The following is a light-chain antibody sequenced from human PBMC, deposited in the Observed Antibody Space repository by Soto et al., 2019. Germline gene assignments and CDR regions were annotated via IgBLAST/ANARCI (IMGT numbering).Light chain of an antibody. CDR3: QQYNSYSST. Sequence: DIQMTQSPSTLSASVGDRVTITCRASQSISSWLAWYQQKPGKAPKLLIYTASSLESGVPSRFSGSGSGTEFTLAISCLQPDDFATYYCQQYNSYSSTFGQGTKVEFK. V-gene: IGKV1-5*03. J-gene: IGKJ1*01. CDR2: TAS. CDR1: QSISSW.